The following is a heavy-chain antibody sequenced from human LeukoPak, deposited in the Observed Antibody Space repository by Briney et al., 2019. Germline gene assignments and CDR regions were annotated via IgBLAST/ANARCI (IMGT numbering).Heavy chain of an antibody. V-gene: IGHV3-23*01. D-gene: IGHD1-26*01. J-gene: IGHJ5*02. Sequence: PGGSLRLSCAASGFTFSSYGMNWVRQAPGKGLEWVSTISASGDSTYYADSVKGRFTISRDNSKNTLYLQMNSLRAEDTAVYYCAKAGSSIVGVRVFDPWGQGTLVTVSA. CDR1: GFTFSSYG. CDR3: AKAGSSIVGVRVFDP. CDR2: ISASGDST.